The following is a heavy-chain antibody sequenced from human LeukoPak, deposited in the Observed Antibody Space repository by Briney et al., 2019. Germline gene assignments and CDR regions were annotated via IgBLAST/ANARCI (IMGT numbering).Heavy chain of an antibody. CDR1: GYSISSGYY. J-gene: IGHJ5*02. CDR2: IYHSGST. V-gene: IGHV4-38-2*01. Sequence: SETLSLTCAVYGYSISSGYYWGWIRQPPGKGLEWIGSIYHSGSTYYNPSLKSRVTISVDTSKNQFSLKLSSVTAADTAVYYCARGILYANNWFDPWGQGTLVTVSS. D-gene: IGHD2-15*01. CDR3: ARGILYANNWFDP.